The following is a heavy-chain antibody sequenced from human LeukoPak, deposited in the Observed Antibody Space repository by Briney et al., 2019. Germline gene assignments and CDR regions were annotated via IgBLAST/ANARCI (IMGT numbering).Heavy chain of an antibody. CDR2: INHSGST. J-gene: IGHJ5*02. Sequence: ASETLSLTCAVYGGSFSGYYWSWIRQPPGKGLEWIGEINHSGSTNYNPSLKSRVTISVDTSKNQFSLKLSSVTAADTAVYYCARVDTAMAWGQGTLVTVSS. CDR1: GGSFSGYY. CDR3: ARVDTAMA. V-gene: IGHV4-34*01. D-gene: IGHD5-18*01.